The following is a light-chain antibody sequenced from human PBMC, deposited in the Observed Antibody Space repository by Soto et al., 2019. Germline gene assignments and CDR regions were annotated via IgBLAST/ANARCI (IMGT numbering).Light chain of an antibody. J-gene: IGKJ4*01. CDR2: GAS. CDR1: QAVSSIL. Sequence: EVVLTQSPGTLSLSPGERATLSCRASQAVSSILLAWYQQKPGQAPRLLIYGASSRATGIPDRFSGSGSGTDFTLTVSRLEPEVFAVYYCQQHGTSPIFGGGTKVEIK. V-gene: IGKV3-20*01. CDR3: QQHGTSPI.